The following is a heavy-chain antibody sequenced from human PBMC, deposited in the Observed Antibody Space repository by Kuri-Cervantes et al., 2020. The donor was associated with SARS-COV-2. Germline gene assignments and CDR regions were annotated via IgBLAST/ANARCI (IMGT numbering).Heavy chain of an antibody. CDR2: IDWDDDK. V-gene: IGHV2-70*11. CDR1: GFSLSSRGVA. Sequence: SGPTLVKPTQTLTLTCTFSGFSLSSRGVAVGWIRQPPGKALEWLARIDWDDDKYYKTSLNTRLSISKDTSKDQVVLTMTNMDPVDTATYYCVRIRAATVIADYWGQGTLVTVSS. D-gene: IGHD4-11*01. J-gene: IGHJ4*02. CDR3: VRIRAATVIADY.